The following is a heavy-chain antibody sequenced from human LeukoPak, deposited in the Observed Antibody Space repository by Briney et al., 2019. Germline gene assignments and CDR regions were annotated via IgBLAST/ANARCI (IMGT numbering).Heavy chain of an antibody. CDR1: GGSISSSSDY. Sequence: SETLSLTCTVSGGSISSSSDYWGWIRQPPGKGLEWIGSLYYSGSTYYNPSLKSRVTISVDTSKNQFSLKLSSVTAADTAVYYCARPRRHYYGSRGDDWFDPWGQGTLVTASS. J-gene: IGHJ5*02. CDR2: LYYSGST. D-gene: IGHD3-10*01. V-gene: IGHV4-39*01. CDR3: ARPRRHYYGSRGDDWFDP.